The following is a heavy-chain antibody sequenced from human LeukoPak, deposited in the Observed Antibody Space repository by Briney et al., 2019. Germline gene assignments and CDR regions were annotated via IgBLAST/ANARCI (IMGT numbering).Heavy chain of an antibody. J-gene: IGHJ6*02. CDR2: ISGSGGST. D-gene: IGHD3-10*01. CDR3: AKVPYSDYGSGRPPFLDV. Sequence: GGSLRLSCAASGFTFSSYAMSWVRQAPGKGLEWVSAISGSGGSTYYADSVKGRFTISRDNSKNTLYLQMDSLRVEDTAIYYCAKVPYSDYGSGRPPFLDVWGQGTTVAVSS. CDR1: GFTFSSYA. V-gene: IGHV3-23*01.